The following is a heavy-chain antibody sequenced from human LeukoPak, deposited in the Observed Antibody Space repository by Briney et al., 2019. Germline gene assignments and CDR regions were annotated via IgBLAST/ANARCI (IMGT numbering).Heavy chain of an antibody. J-gene: IGHJ4*02. CDR2: IYSGGTT. CDR3: ARASWGYDFDC. V-gene: IGHV3-53*01. CDR1: GFNITNYY. D-gene: IGHD7-27*01. Sequence: GGSLRLSCAASGFNITNYYMSWVRQAPGKGLEWVSVIYSGGTTCYADSVKGRFTISRDNSNSTVSLQMNSLRVDDTAVYYCARASWGYDFDCWGQGTLVTVSS.